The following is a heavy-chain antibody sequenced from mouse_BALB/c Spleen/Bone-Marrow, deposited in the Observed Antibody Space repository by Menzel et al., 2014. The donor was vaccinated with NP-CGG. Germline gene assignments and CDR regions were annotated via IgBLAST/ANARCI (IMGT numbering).Heavy chain of an antibody. CDR1: GYSITSGYS. D-gene: IGHD2-3*01. CDR2: IYYSGGS. CDR3: ARHDGYFDY. Sequence: VQLKESGPDLVKPSQSLSLTCTVTGYSITSGYSWHWIRQFPGNKLEWMGFIYYSGGSNHNPSLKSRVSISRDTSKNQFFLQLNSVTSEDAATYYCARHDGYFDYWGQGTTLTVSS. V-gene: IGHV3-1*02. J-gene: IGHJ2*01.